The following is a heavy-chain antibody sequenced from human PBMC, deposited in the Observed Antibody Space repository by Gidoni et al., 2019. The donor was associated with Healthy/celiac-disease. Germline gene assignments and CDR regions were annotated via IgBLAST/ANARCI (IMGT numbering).Heavy chain of an antibody. V-gene: IGHV4-39*01. CDR2: IYYSGST. J-gene: IGHJ3*02. CDR3: ARWLQLIDAFDI. D-gene: IGHD5-12*01. Sequence: QLHLPESGPGLVKPSETPSLTCTVSGGSISSSSYPWGWIRQPPGKGLEWIGSIYYSGSTYYHPSLKSRVTISVDTSKNQFSLKLSSVTAADTAVYYCARWLQLIDAFDIWGQGTMVTVSS. CDR1: GGSISSSSYP.